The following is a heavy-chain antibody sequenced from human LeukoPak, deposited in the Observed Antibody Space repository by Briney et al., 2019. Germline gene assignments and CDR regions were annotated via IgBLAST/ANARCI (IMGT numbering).Heavy chain of an antibody. V-gene: IGHV3-53*01. Sequence: PGGSLRLSCAASGFTVSSNYMSWVRQAPGKGLEWVSVIYSGGSTYYEDSVKGRFTISRDNSKNTLYLQMNSLRAEDTAVYYCARDRYYDSSGYYYSDYWGQGALVTVSS. CDR1: GFTVSSNY. CDR3: ARDRYYDSSGYYYSDY. D-gene: IGHD3-22*01. CDR2: IYSGGST. J-gene: IGHJ4*02.